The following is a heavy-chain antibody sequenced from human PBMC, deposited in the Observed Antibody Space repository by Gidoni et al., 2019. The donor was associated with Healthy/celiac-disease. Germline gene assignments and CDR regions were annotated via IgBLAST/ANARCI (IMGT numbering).Heavy chain of an antibody. CDR2: INTNSGGT. CDR1: GYTFTGYY. CDR3: ARVDRDYYDSSGYLQRGVAFDI. Sequence: QVQLVQSGAEVKKPGASVTVSCTASGYTFTGYYMHWVQQAPGQGLEWMGWINTNSGGTNYAQKVQGWVTMTRDTSISTASMELSRLRSDDTAVYYCARVDRDYYDSSGYLQRGVAFDIWGQGTMVTVSS. D-gene: IGHD3-22*01. V-gene: IGHV1-2*04. J-gene: IGHJ3*02.